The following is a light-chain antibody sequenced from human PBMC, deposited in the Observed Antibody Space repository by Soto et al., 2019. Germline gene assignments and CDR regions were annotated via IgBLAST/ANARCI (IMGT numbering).Light chain of an antibody. CDR2: AAS. CDR3: QHYKSYPWT. V-gene: IGKV1-27*01. J-gene: IGKJ1*01. CDR1: QSISNY. Sequence: DIQMTQSPSSLSASVGDRVSITCRASQSISNYLAWYQQKPGKVPKLLIYAASTLQSGVPSLFIGSVSGTDLTLTISSLWPDDFATYYCQHYKSYPWTCGQGTKVQIK.